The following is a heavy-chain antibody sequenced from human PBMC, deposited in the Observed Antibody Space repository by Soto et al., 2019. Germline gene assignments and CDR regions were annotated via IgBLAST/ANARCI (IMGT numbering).Heavy chain of an antibody. CDR2: MNPNSGNT. V-gene: IGHV1-8*01. J-gene: IGHJ3*02. Sequence: GASVKVSCKASGHTFASYDINWVRQATGQGLEWMGWMNPNSGNTGYAQKFQGRVTMTRNTSISTAYMELSSLRSEDTAVYYCARGRYCSGGSCYDIFDIWGKGTMVTVSS. CDR1: GHTFASYD. D-gene: IGHD2-15*01. CDR3: ARGRYCSGGSCYDIFDI.